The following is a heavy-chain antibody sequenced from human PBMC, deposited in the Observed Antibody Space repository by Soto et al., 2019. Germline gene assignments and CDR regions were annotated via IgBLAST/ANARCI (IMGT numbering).Heavy chain of an antibody. J-gene: IGHJ4*02. CDR3: ARDRAVGALDY. CDR1: GFTFSNYW. D-gene: IGHD1-26*01. CDR2: IKQDGSEK. Sequence: EVQLVESGGGLVQPGGSLRRSCAASGFTFSNYWMSWVRQAPGKGLEWVANIKQDGSEKYYVDSVKGRFTISRDNAKNSLYLQMNSLRAEDTAVYYCARDRAVGALDYWGQGTLVTVSS. V-gene: IGHV3-7*05.